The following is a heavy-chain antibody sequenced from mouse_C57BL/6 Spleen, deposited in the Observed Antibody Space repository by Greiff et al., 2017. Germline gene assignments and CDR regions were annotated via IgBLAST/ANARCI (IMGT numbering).Heavy chain of an antibody. CDR2: IDPSDSYT. V-gene: IGHV1-69*01. CDR1: GYTFTSYW. Sequence: QVQLQQSGAELVMPGASVKLSCKASGYTFTSYWMHWVKQRPGQGLEWIGEIDPSDSYTNYNQKFKGKSTLTVDKSSSTAYMQLSSLTSEDSAVYYCARSDGSTYWYLDVWGTGTTVTVSS. J-gene: IGHJ1*03. D-gene: IGHD1-1*01. CDR3: ARSDGSTYWYLDV.